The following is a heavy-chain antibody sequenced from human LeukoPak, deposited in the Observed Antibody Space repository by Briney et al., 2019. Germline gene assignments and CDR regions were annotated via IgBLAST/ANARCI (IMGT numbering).Heavy chain of an antibody. D-gene: IGHD4-17*01. J-gene: IGHJ4*02. CDR1: GGFISSYY. CDR3: ARGTVTTFDY. V-gene: IGHV4-59*01. CDR2: IYYSGST. Sequence: SETLSLTCTVSGGFISSYYWSWIRQPPGKGLEWIGYIYYSGSTNYNPSLKSRVTISVDTSKNQFSLKLSSVTAADTAVYYCARGTVTTFDYWGQGTLVTVSS.